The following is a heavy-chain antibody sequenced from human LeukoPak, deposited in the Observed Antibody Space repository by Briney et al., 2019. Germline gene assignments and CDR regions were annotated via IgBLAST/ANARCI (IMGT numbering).Heavy chain of an antibody. CDR2: ISWNSGSI. J-gene: IGHJ4*02. D-gene: IGHD6-25*01. CDR1: GFTFDDYA. Sequence: GGSLRLSCAASGFTFDDYAMPWVRQAPGKGLEWVSGISWNSGSIGYADSVKGRFTISRDNAKNSLYLQMNGLRAEDTALYYCAKDKRSATLYYFDYWGQGTLVTVSS. CDR3: AKDKRSATLYYFDY. V-gene: IGHV3-9*01.